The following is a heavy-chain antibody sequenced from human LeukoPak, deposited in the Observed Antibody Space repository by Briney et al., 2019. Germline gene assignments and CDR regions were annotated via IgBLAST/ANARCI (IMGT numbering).Heavy chain of an antibody. D-gene: IGHD4-17*01. Sequence: GGSLRLSCAASGFTFSSHWMTWVRRAPGKGLEWVAGIRQGGDERYYADSVEGRFTVSRDNAKNSLYLQMNSLSADDTAVYFCARGPNYGARVDFLDSWGRGTKVTVSS. V-gene: IGHV3-7*01. J-gene: IGHJ4*02. CDR3: ARGPNYGARVDFLDS. CDR1: GFTFSSHW. CDR2: IRQGGDER.